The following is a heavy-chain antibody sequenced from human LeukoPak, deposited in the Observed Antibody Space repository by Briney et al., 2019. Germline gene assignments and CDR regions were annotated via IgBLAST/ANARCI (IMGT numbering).Heavy chain of an antibody. V-gene: IGHV4-59*08. CDR1: GGPISTYY. D-gene: IGHD3-3*01. J-gene: IGHJ3*02. Sequence: SETLSLTCSVSGGPISTYYWNWIRQPPGKGLEWIGYIYYSGSTTYNPSLKSRVTISLDTSKNQFSLKLSSVTAADTAVYYCARSPLRFLEWLTDAFDIWGQGTMVTVSS. CDR3: ARSPLRFLEWLTDAFDI. CDR2: IYYSGST.